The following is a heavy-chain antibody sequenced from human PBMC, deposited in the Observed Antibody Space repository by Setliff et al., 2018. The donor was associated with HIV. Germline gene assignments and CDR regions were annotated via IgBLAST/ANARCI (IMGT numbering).Heavy chain of an antibody. V-gene: IGHV3-30*16. CDR3: AKEDQRVTSVDY. D-gene: IGHD2-2*01. CDR2: ISSDGSDK. Sequence: GGSLRLSCAASGFTFSSFAMHWVRQAPGKGLEWVATISSDGSDKYYADSVKGRFPISRDNSKNTLFLQMNSLRSEDTAVYYCAKEDQRVTSVDYWGQGTPVTVSS. CDR1: GFTFSSFA. J-gene: IGHJ4*02.